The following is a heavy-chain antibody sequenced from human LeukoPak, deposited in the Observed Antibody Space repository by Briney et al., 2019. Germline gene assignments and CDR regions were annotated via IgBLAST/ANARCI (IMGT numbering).Heavy chain of an antibody. CDR2: INHSGST. CDR3: ARGQDDSSGYYSYYYYYYGMDV. J-gene: IGHJ6*02. D-gene: IGHD3-22*01. Sequence: SETLSLTCAVYGGSFSGYYWSWIRQPPGKGLEWIGEINHSGSTNYNPSLKSRVTISVDTSKNQFSLKLSSVTAADTAVYYCARGQDDSSGYYSYYYYYYGMDVWGQGTTVTVSS. CDR1: GGSFSGYY. V-gene: IGHV4-34*01.